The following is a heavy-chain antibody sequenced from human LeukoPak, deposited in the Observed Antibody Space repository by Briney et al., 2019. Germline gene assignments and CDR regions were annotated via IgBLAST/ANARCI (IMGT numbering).Heavy chain of an antibody. CDR2: IRYDGSNK. CDR3: ATSTDSSGYYPYYYYYMDV. D-gene: IGHD3-22*01. J-gene: IGHJ6*03. V-gene: IGHV3-30*02. CDR1: GFTFSSYG. Sequence: GGSLRLSCAASGFTFSSYGMHWVRQAPGKGLEWVAFIRYDGSNKYYADSVKSRFTISRDNSKNTLYLQMNSLRAEDTAVYYCATSTDSSGYYPYYYYYMDVWGKGTTVTISS.